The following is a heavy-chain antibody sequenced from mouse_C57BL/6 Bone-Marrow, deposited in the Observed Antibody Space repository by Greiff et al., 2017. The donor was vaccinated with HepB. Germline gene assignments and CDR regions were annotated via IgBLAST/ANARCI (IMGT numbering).Heavy chain of an antibody. CDR2: FSPGSGSI. J-gene: IGHJ2*01. Sequence: VQLQLSGAELVKPGASVKLSCKASGYTFTEYTIHWVKQRSGQGLAWIGWFSPGSGSIKYNENFKDKATLTADKSSSTVYMELSRLTSEDSAVYFCARHGGTEDYFDYWGQGTTLTVSS. CDR3: ARHGGTEDYFDY. CDR1: GYTFTEYT. V-gene: IGHV1-62-2*01.